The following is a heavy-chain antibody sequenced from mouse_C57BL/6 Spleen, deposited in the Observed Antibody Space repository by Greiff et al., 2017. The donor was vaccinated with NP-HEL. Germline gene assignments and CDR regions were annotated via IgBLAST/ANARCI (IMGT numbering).Heavy chain of an antibody. CDR2: ISDGGRYT. J-gene: IGHJ4*01. CDR3: ARAIYDGYAYYAMDY. Sequence: EVKLVESGGGLVKPGGSLKLSCAASGFTFSSYAMSWVRQTPEKRLEWVATISDGGRYTYYPDNVKGRFTISRDNAKNNLYLQMSHLKSEDTAMYYCARAIYDGYAYYAMDYWGQGTSVTVSS. CDR1: GFTFSSYA. D-gene: IGHD2-3*01. V-gene: IGHV5-4*03.